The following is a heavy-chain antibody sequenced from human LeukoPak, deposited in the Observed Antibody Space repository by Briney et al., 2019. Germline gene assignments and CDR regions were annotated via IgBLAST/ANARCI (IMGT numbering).Heavy chain of an antibody. CDR3: ARGIGKSPEGIDY. V-gene: IGHV1-2*02. CDR1: GYAFTVCY. Sequence: ASVTLSLTSAGYAFTVCYKHWVRQGHGQGHEWMGWTDPNSGGTNYSQEFQGRVTITRGTSISTDYLELSRLSADDTAGYYCARGIGKSPEGIDYWGQGPLVTVSS. CDR2: TDPNSGGT. D-gene: IGHD3-10*01. J-gene: IGHJ4*02.